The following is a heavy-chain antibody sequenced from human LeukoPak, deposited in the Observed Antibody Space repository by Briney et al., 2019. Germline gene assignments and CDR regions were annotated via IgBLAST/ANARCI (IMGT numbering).Heavy chain of an antibody. V-gene: IGHV3-15*01. CDR2: IRTKIEGETR. Sequence: GGSLRLSCAASGFTFSSYAMHWVRQAPGKGLEWVGRIRTKIEGETRDYPAPVKGRFTISRDDSKTTLYLQMNGLKTEDSGVYYCATERNWELLRPYGLNIWGQGTTVTVSS. J-gene: IGHJ6*02. CDR3: ATERNWELLRPYGLNI. CDR1: GFTFSSYA. D-gene: IGHD1-26*01.